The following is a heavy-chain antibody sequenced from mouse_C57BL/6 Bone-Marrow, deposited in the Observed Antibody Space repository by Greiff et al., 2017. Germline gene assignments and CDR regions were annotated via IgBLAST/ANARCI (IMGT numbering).Heavy chain of an antibody. V-gene: IGHV3-6*01. CDR2: ISYDGSN. Sequence: ESGPGLVKPSQSLSLTCSVTGYSITSGYYWNWIRQFPGNKLEWMGYISYDGSNNYNPSLKNRISITRDPSKNQFFLKLNSVTTEDTATYYCARGYYYGSSRDYWGQGTTLTVSS. CDR3: ARGYYYGSSRDY. CDR1: GYSITSGYY. D-gene: IGHD1-1*01. J-gene: IGHJ2*01.